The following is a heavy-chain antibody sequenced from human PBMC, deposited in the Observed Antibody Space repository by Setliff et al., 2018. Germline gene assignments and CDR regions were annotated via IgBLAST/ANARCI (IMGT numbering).Heavy chain of an antibody. J-gene: IGHJ3*02. CDR1: GGSISSHY. CDR3: ARDGITFGGVIADRGAFDI. D-gene: IGHD3-16*02. V-gene: IGHV4-59*11. Sequence: PSETLSLTCTVSGGSISSHYWSWIRQPPGKGLEWIGSIYYSGSTNYNPSLKSRVTISVDTSKNQFSLKLSSVTAADTAVYYCARDGITFGGVIADRGAFDIWGQGTMVTVSS. CDR2: IYYSGST.